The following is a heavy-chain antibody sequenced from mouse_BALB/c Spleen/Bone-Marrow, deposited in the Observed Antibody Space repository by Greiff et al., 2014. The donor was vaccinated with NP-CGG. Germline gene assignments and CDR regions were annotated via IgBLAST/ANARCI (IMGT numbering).Heavy chain of an antibody. Sequence: EVKVVESGGDLVKPGGSLKLSCAASGFTFSNYGMSWVCQTPDKRLEWVATISSGGSYTYFPDSVKGRFTISRDNAKNTLYLQMNSLKSEDAAMYYCARLTPDYAMDYWGQGTSVTVSS. CDR1: GFTFSNYG. D-gene: IGHD1-3*01. CDR3: ARLTPDYAMDY. CDR2: ISSGGSYT. V-gene: IGHV5-6*01. J-gene: IGHJ4*01.